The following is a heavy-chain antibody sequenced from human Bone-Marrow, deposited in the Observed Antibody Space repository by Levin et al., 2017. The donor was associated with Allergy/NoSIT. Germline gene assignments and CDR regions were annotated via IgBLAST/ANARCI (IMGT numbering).Heavy chain of an antibody. Sequence: GESLKISCAASGLTFSNDAMHWVRQAPGKGLEWVSVISYDGSTKYYADSVKGRFTISRDNSKNTLYLEMNSLRAEEPGMYYCARVVHDSSGWYPFYYYCMDVWGQGTAVTVSS. CDR3: ARVVHDSSGWYPFYYYCMDV. CDR1: GLTFSNDA. J-gene: IGHJ6*02. V-gene: IGHV3-30-3*01. D-gene: IGHD6-19*01. CDR2: ISYDGSTK.